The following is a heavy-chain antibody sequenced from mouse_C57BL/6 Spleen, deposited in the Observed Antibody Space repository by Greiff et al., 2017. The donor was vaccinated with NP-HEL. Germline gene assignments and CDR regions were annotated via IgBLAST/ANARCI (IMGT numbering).Heavy chain of an antibody. V-gene: IGHV1-69*01. CDR1: GYTFTSYW. CDR2: IDPSDSYT. J-gene: IGHJ1*03. CDR3: ARVGSSSHYWYFDV. D-gene: IGHD1-1*01. Sequence: QVQLQQPGAELVMPGASVKLSCKASGYTFTSYWMHWVKQRPGQGLEWIGEIDPSDSYTNYNQKFKGKSTLTVDKSSSTAYMQLSSLTSEDSAVYYCARVGSSSHYWYFDVWGTGTTVTVSS.